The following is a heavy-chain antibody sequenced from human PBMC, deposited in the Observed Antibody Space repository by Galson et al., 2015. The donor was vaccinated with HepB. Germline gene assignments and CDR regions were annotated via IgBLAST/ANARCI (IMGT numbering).Heavy chain of an antibody. CDR3: VRDVPTAFLDY. J-gene: IGHJ4*02. Sequence: SLRLSCAASGLAFEHLWMHWVRQVPGKGLVWVSRITRDGSDTKYADFVEGRFTVSRDNAKNTLYLQMNSLRPEDTAIYYCVRDVPTAFLDYWGQGTQVTVSS. D-gene: IGHD4-11*01. CDR1: GLAFEHLW. CDR2: ITRDGSDT. V-gene: IGHV3-74*03.